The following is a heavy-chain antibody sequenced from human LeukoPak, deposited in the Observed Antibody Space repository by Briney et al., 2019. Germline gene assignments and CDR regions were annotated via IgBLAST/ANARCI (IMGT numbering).Heavy chain of an antibody. CDR1: GGSFSGYY. CDR2: INHSGST. D-gene: IGHD6-6*01. Sequence: SETLYLTCAVYGGSFSGYYWSWIRQPPGKGLEWIGEINHSGSTNYNPSLKSRVTISVDTSKNQFSLKLSSVTAADTAVYYCARGGNSSSPNFDYWGQGTLVTVSS. V-gene: IGHV4-34*01. CDR3: ARGGNSSSPNFDY. J-gene: IGHJ4*02.